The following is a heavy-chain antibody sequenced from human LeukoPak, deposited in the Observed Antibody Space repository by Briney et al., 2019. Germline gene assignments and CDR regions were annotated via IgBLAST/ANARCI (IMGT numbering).Heavy chain of an antibody. CDR3: ARDYGYIWGSYRQYYFGY. Sequence: NPGGSLRLSCAASGFTFSTYAMAWVRQAPGKGLEWVSTISRSGGATSYADSVKGRFTISRDNSKNTLYLKMNSLRAEDTAVYYCARDYGYIWGSYRQYYFGYWGQGTLVTVSS. J-gene: IGHJ4*02. CDR2: ISRSGGAT. V-gene: IGHV3-23*01. D-gene: IGHD3-16*02. CDR1: GFTFSTYA.